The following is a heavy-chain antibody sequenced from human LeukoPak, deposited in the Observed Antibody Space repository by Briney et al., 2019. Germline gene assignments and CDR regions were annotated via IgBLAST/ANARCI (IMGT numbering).Heavy chain of an antibody. Sequence: ASVKVSCKVSGYTLTELSMHWVRQAPGKGLGWMGGFDPEDGETIYAQKFQGRVTMTEDTSTDTAYMELSSLRSEDTAVYYCATDLGQLVWSFDYWGQGTLVTVSS. J-gene: IGHJ4*02. CDR3: ATDLGQLVWSFDY. D-gene: IGHD6-6*01. CDR1: GYTLTELS. V-gene: IGHV1-24*01. CDR2: FDPEDGET.